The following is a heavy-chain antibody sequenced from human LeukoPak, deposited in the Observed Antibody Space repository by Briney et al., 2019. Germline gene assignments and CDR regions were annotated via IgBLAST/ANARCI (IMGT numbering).Heavy chain of an antibody. D-gene: IGHD3-3*01. J-gene: IGHJ4*02. V-gene: IGHV4-4*07. CDR3: ARSPSFVRFGAPHAY. Sequence: SETLSLTCTVSGGSISSYYWSWIRQPAGKGLEWIGRIYTSGSTNYNPSLKSRVTMSVDTSKNQFSLKLSSVTAADTAVYYCARSPSFVRFGAPHAYWGQGTLVTVSS. CDR1: GGSISSYY. CDR2: IYTSGST.